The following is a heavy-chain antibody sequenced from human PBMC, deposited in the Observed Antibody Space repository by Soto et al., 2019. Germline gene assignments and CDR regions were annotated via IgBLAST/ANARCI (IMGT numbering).Heavy chain of an antibody. CDR2: ISPYGGST. Sequence: VASVKVSCKASGYTFIRYGITWVRQAPGQGFEWMGLISPYGGSTSYAQKFQGRVTMTRDTSTSTVYMELSSLRSEDTAVYYCARDPIHPSNIVVVPAAQTGYYYGMDVWGQGTTVTVSS. V-gene: IGHV1-46*03. CDR1: GYTFIRYG. D-gene: IGHD2-2*01. J-gene: IGHJ6*02. CDR3: ARDPIHPSNIVVVPAAQTGYYYGMDV.